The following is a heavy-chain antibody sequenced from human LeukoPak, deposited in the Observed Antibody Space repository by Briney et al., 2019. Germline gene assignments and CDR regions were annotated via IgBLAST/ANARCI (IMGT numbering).Heavy chain of an antibody. CDR1: GFTFSSYS. CDR2: ISSSSSTI. J-gene: IGHJ2*01. D-gene: IGHD6-13*01. CDR3: ARDPGDIAAAGYFDL. V-gene: IGHV3-48*04. Sequence: PGGSLRLSCAASGFTFSSYSMNWVRQAPGKGLEWVSYISSSSSTIYYADSVKGRFTISRDNAKNSLYLQMNSLRVEDTAVYYCARDPGDIAAAGYFDLWAVAPWSLSPQ.